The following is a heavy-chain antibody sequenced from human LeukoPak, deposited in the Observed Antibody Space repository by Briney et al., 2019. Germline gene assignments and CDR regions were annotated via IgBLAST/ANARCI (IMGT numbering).Heavy chain of an antibody. CDR2: IKQDGSEK. J-gene: IGHJ4*02. D-gene: IGHD3-22*01. Sequence: PGGSLRLSCAASGFTFSSYWMSWVRQAPGKGLEWVANIKQDGSEKYYVDSVKGRFTISRDNAKNSLYLQMNSLRAEDTAEYYCARDRKYYDSSGYYYWGQGTLVTVSS. CDR1: GFTFSSYW. V-gene: IGHV3-7*01. CDR3: ARDRKYYDSSGYYY.